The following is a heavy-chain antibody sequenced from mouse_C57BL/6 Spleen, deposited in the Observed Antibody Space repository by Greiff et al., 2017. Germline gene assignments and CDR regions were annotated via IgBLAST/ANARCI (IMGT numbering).Heavy chain of an antibody. CDR1: GYSITSGYY. CDR3: ARRRNDYDEGFNYFDY. J-gene: IGHJ2*01. Sequence: EVQLVESGPGLVKPSQSLSLTCSVTGYSITSGYYWNWIRQFPGNKLEWMGYISYDGSNNYNPSLKNRISITRDTSKNQFFLKLNSVTTEDTATYYCARRRNDYDEGFNYFDYWGQGTTLTVSS. V-gene: IGHV3-6*01. D-gene: IGHD2-4*01. CDR2: ISYDGSN.